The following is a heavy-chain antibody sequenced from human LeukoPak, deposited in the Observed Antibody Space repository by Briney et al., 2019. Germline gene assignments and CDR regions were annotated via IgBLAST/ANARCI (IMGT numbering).Heavy chain of an antibody. V-gene: IGHV4-59*12. CDR3: ARLRTLSFTIPAD. J-gene: IGHJ4*02. Sequence: SETLSLTCTVSGVSISSYYWSWIRQPPGKGLEWIGYIYYSGSTNYNPSLKSRVTISVDTSKSQFSLKLTSLTAADTAVYYCARLRTLSFTIPADWGQGTLVTVSS. CDR2: IYYSGST. D-gene: IGHD3-3*01. CDR1: GVSISSYY.